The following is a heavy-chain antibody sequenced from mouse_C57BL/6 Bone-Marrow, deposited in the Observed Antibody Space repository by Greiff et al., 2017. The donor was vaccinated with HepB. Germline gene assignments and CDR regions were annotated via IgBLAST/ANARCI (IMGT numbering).Heavy chain of an antibody. Sequence: VQLQESGAELVRPGTSVKMSCKASGYTFTNYWIGWAKQRPGHGLEWIGDIYPGGGYTNYNEKFKGKATLTADKSSSTAYMQFSSLTSEDSAIYYCARGRWFAYWGQGTLVTVSA. V-gene: IGHV1-63*01. CDR1: GYTFTNYW. J-gene: IGHJ3*01. CDR2: IYPGGGYT. CDR3: ARGRWFAY.